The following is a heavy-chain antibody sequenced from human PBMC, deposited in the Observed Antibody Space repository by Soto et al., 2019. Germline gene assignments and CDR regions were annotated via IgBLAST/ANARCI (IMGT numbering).Heavy chain of an antibody. CDR1: GYRFTSYW. Sequence: EVQLVQSGAEAKKPGESLRISCKGSGYRFTSYWIAWVRQMPGKGLELLGKIDPTDSYTNYRPSFQGHVTISVDKSISTAYLQWSSLKASDTAMYYFARRWGWNGSGYHYAFDIWGQGTMVTVSS. D-gene: IGHD3-22*01. J-gene: IGHJ3*02. V-gene: IGHV5-10-1*03. CDR2: IDPTDSYT. CDR3: ARRWGWNGSGYHYAFDI.